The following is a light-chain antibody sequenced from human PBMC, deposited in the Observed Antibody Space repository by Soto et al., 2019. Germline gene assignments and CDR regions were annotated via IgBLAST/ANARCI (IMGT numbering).Light chain of an antibody. Sequence: NFLLTQPHSVSASPGKTVTISCTRSSGSIANYYVQWYQQRPGSAPTTVIYEDHQRPSGVPDRFSNSIDSSSDSASLTVFGLKTEDEADYYGQSYDTNSHVVFGGGTKLTVL. CDR2: EDH. V-gene: IGLV6-57*03. CDR3: QSYDTNSHVV. CDR1: SGSIANYY. J-gene: IGLJ2*01.